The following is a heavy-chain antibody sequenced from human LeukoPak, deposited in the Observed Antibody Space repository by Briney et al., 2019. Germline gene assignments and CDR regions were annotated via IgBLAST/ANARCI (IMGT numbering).Heavy chain of an antibody. J-gene: IGHJ4*02. CDR1: GGSISSYY. CDR2: IYYSGST. D-gene: IGHD3-22*01. CDR3: ARGWGGRDYSDRSDYLQDENFDC. Sequence: SETLSLTCTVSGGSISSYYWSWIRQPPGKGLEWIGYIYYSGSTNYNSSLKSRVTILVDMSKNQFSLKLSSVTAADTAVYYCARGWGGRDYSDRSDYLQDENFDCWGQGTLVTVSS. V-gene: IGHV4-59*01.